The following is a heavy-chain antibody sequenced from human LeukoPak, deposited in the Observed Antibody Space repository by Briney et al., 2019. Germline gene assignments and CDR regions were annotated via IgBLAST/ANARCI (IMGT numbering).Heavy chain of an antibody. J-gene: IGHJ4*02. V-gene: IGHV3-20*04. CDR3: AREEGGYFDY. CDR1: GFNFYDYD. D-gene: IGHD3-16*01. Sequence: GGSLRLSCAASGFNFYDYDMSWGRQAPGKGLEWVSGINWNGGSTDYADSVKGRFTISRDNAKNSLYLQMSSLRAEDTALYYCAREEGGYFDYWGQGTLVTVPS. CDR2: INWNGGST.